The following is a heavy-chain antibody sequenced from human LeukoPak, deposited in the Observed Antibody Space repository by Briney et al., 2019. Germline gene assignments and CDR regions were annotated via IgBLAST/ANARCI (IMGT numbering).Heavy chain of an antibody. D-gene: IGHD3-22*01. CDR2: IWFDGIRK. V-gene: IGHV3-33*01. Sequence: SGGSLRLSCAASGFTFSNYGMHWVRQVPGKGLEWVAAIWFDGIRKYYADSVKGRLTISRDNSKNTLYLQMNSLRAEDTAVYYCARDYYDSSGYYFDYWGQGTLVTVSS. CDR1: GFTFSNYG. J-gene: IGHJ4*02. CDR3: ARDYYDSSGYYFDY.